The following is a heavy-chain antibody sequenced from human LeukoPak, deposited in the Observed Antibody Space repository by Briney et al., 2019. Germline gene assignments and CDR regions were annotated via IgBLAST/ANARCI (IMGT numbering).Heavy chain of an antibody. CDR3: ASGYCSSTSCLDY. J-gene: IGHJ4*02. D-gene: IGHD2-2*03. CDR2: IYYSGNT. CDR1: GGSISSYY. V-gene: IGHV4-59*01. Sequence: SETLSLTCTVSGGSISSYYWSWIRQPPGKGLEWIGYIYYSGNTNYNPSLKSRVTISVDTSKNQFSLKLSSVTAADTAVYYCASGYCSSTSCLDYWGQGTLVTVSS.